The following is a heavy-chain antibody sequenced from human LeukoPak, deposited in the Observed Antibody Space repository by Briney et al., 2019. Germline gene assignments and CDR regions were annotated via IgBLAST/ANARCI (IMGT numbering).Heavy chain of an antibody. Sequence: PSETLSLTCAVSGDSISSWYWSWIRQPPGKGLEWIGYIYYSGTTYYNPSLKSRVSISFDTSKNQFSLKLSSVTAADTAVYYCARHSIVGATELDYWGQGTLVTVSS. J-gene: IGHJ4*02. CDR2: IYYSGTT. V-gene: IGHV4-59*08. CDR1: GDSISSWY. D-gene: IGHD1-26*01. CDR3: ARHSIVGATELDY.